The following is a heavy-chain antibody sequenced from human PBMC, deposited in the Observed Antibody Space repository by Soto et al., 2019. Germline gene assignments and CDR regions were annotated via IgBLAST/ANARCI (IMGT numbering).Heavy chain of an antibody. V-gene: IGHV4-34*01. Sequence: QVQLQQWGAGLLKPSETLSLTCAVYGGSFSGYYWSWIRQPPGKGLEWIGEINHSGSTNYNPSLKILVTISVDTSKNHFSLKLSSVTAADTAVYYCARPRYYDSSGYYYWGQGTLVTVSS. CDR3: ARPRYYDSSGYYY. CDR1: GGSFSGYY. D-gene: IGHD3-22*01. CDR2: INHSGST. J-gene: IGHJ4*02.